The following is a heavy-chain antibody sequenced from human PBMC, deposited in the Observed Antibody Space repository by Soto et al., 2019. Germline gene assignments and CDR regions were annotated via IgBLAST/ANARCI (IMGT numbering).Heavy chain of an antibody. D-gene: IGHD5-12*01. V-gene: IGHV4-39*01. CDR3: ARGIGYYFDY. J-gene: IGHJ4*02. Sequence: SDTLSLTCTVSDGAVSSSRYFWGWIRQPPGKGLEWIGNIDYSGSTYYNASLKSRVTISVDTSKNQFSLKLSAVTAADSAVYYCARGIGYYFDYWGQGTLVTVSS. CDR2: IDYSGST. CDR1: DGAVSSSRYF.